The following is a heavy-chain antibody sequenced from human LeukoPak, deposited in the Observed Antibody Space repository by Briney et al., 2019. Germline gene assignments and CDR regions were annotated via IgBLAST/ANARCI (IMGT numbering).Heavy chain of an antibody. Sequence: SETLSLTCTVSGGSISSYYWSWIRQPPGKGLEWIGSIYYSGSTYYNPSLKSRVTISVDTSKNQFSLKLSSVTAADTAVYYCARGLTKGYYGSGSQNDYWGQGTLVTVSS. D-gene: IGHD3-10*01. J-gene: IGHJ4*02. V-gene: IGHV4-59*12. CDR3: ARGLTKGYYGSGSQNDY. CDR2: IYYSGST. CDR1: GGSISSYY.